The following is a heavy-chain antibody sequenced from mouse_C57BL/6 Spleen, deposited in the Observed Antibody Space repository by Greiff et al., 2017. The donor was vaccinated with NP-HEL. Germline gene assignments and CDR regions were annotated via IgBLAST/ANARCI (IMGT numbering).Heavy chain of an antibody. V-gene: IGHV1-64*01. CDR2: IHPNSGST. CDR1: GYTFTSYW. Sequence: QVQLQQSGAELVKPGASVKLSCKASGYTFTSYWMHWVKQRPGQGLEWIGMIHPNSGSTNYNEKFKSKATLTVDKSSSTAYMQLSSLTSEDSAVYYCARYPTYYYGSSPYYFDYWGQGTTLTVSS. CDR3: ARYPTYYYGSSPYYFDY. D-gene: IGHD1-1*01. J-gene: IGHJ2*01.